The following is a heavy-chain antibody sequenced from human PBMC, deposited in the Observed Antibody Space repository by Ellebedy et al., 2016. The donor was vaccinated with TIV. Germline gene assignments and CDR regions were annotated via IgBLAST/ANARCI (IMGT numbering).Heavy chain of an antibody. CDR3: ARGLSDYGDIKLDY. CDR1: GFTFSTYW. V-gene: IGHV3-7*03. CDR2: IKQDGTEE. D-gene: IGHD4-17*01. Sequence: GGSLRLSCTASGFTFSTYWMNWVHQAPGKGLEWVANIKQDGTEENYVDSVRGRFTISRDNAKKSVSLQMSSLRGDDTAVYYCARGLSDYGDIKLDYWGQGALVTVSS. J-gene: IGHJ4*02.